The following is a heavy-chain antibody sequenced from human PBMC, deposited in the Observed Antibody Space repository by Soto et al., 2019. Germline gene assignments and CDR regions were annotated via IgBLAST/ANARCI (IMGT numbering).Heavy chain of an antibody. CDR1: GFTFRSYD. Sequence: EVQLVESGGGLVQPGGSLRLSCAASGFTFRSYDMHWVRQATGKGLEWVSAIGTAGDTYYPGSVKGRFTISRENAKNSSYLQMNSLRAEDTAVYYCARGGSGYYYGDYFDYWGQGTLVTVSS. V-gene: IGHV3-13*01. J-gene: IGHJ4*02. D-gene: IGHD3-22*01. CDR3: ARGGSGYYYGDYFDY. CDR2: IGTAGDT.